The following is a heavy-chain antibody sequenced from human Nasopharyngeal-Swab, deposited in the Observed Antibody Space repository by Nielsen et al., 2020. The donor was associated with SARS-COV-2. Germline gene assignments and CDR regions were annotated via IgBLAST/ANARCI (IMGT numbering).Heavy chain of an antibody. Sequence: WIRQPPGKGPEWVAVISYDGSNKYYADSVKGRFTISRDNSKNTLYLQMNSLRAEDTAVYYCARAAAGTYRNWFDPWGQGTLVTVSS. CDR2: ISYDGSNK. V-gene: IGHV3-30-3*01. J-gene: IGHJ5*02. D-gene: IGHD6-13*01. CDR3: ARAAAGTYRNWFDP.